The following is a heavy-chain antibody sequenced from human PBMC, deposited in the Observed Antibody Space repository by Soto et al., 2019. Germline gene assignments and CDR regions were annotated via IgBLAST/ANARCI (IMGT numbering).Heavy chain of an antibody. CDR2: INHSGST. CDR3: ARERRSLYGSGRVANWFDP. Sequence: SETLSLTCAVYGGSFSGYYWSWIRQPPGKGLEWIGEINHSGSTNYNPSLKSRVTISVDTSKNQFSLKLSSVTAADTAVYYCARERRSLYGSGRVANWFDPWGQGTLVTVPS. J-gene: IGHJ5*02. D-gene: IGHD3-10*01. V-gene: IGHV4-34*01. CDR1: GGSFSGYY.